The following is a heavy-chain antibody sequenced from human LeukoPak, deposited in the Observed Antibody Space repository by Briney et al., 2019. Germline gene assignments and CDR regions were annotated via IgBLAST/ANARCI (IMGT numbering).Heavy chain of an antibody. CDR2: INHSGST. CDR1: GFTFSDYY. CDR3: ASGGYCSSGSCYPNWFDP. Sequence: LRLSCAASGFTFSDYYMSWIRQAPGKGLEWIGEINHSGSTNYNPSLKSRVTISVDTSKNQFSLKLSSVTAADTAVYYCASGGYCSSGSCYPNWFDPWGQGTLVTVSS. D-gene: IGHD2-15*01. V-gene: IGHV4-34*01. J-gene: IGHJ5*02.